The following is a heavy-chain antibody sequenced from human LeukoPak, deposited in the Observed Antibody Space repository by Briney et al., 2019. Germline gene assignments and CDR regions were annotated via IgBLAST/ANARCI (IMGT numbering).Heavy chain of an antibody. CDR3: ARDLKFRFDP. CDR2: ISDYNGNT. CDR1: AYPFTTYG. Sequence: ASVKVSCKASAYPFTTYGISWVRQAPGQGLEWMGWISDYNGNTNYAQKLQGRVTMTTDTSTSTAYMELRRLRSDDTAVYYCARDLKFRFDPWGQGTLVTVSS. J-gene: IGHJ5*02. V-gene: IGHV1-18*01.